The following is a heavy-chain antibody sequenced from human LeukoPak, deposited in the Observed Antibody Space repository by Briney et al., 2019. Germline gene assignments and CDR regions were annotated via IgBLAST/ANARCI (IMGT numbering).Heavy chain of an antibody. D-gene: IGHD6-6*01. CDR3: ASLSLGHY. Sequence: GGSLRLSCAVSGFSVRDNYMSWVRQPPGKGLEWVSVIYSGGSTYYADSVKGRFTISRDTSKNTLSLQMNSLRAEDTAVYYCASLSLGHYWGQGTLVTVSS. J-gene: IGHJ4*02. CDR1: GFSVRDNY. V-gene: IGHV3-53*01. CDR2: IYSGGST.